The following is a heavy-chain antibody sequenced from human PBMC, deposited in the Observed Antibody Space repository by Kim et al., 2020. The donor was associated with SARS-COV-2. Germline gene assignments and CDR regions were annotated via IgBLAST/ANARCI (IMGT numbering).Heavy chain of an antibody. J-gene: IGHJ3*02. Sequence: TKNRPSFQCQVTISADNTINTAYLQWSSLKASDTAMYYCARLGAGDAFDIWGQGTMVTVSS. D-gene: IGHD6-13*01. V-gene: IGHV5-51*01. CDR2: T. CDR3: ARLGAGDAFDI.